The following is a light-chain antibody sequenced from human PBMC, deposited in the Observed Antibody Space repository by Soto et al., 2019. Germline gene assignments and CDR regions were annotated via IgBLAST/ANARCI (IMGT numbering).Light chain of an antibody. J-gene: IGKJ5*01. Sequence: EIVLTQSPGTLSLSPGERATLSCRASQSVSSSYLAWYQQKPGQAPRLLIYGASSRATGIPDRFSGSGSGTDFTLTISRLEPEDFAVYYCQQYGSSPPITFGQGXRLXI. CDR3: QQYGSSPPIT. CDR1: QSVSSSY. V-gene: IGKV3-20*01. CDR2: GAS.